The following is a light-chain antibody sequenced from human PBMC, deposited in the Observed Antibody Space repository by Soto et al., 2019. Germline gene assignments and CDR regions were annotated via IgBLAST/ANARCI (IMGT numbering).Light chain of an antibody. CDR2: GAS. V-gene: IGKV3-20*01. CDR3: QQDGDFPRFS. J-gene: IGKJ1*01. Sequence: EIVLTQSPGTLSLSPGERATLSCRASQSVRNSYLAWYQQKPGQAPRLLINGASSRSTEVPDRFSGSGSRTDFTHTINTLEPEDFGVYYCQQDGDFPRFSVGRGIKV. CDR1: QSVRNSY.